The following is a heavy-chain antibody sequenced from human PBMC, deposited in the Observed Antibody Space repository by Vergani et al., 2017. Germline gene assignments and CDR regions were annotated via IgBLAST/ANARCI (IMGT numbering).Heavy chain of an antibody. V-gene: IGHV3-30*04. CDR1: GFTFSTYA. CDR3: ARAGWRATGDWNYFDY. J-gene: IGHJ4*02. CDR2: ILYDGSNK. Sequence: QLVESGGGVVQPGRSLRLSCAASGFTFSTYAMHWVRQAPGKGLEWVAVILYDGSNKYYADSVKGRFTISRDNSKNTLYLQMNSLRAEDTAVYYCARAGWRATGDWNYFDYWGQGTLDTVSS. D-gene: IGHD7-27*01.